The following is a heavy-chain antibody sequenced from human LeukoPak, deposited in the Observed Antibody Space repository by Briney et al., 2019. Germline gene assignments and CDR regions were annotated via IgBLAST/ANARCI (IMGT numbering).Heavy chain of an antibody. CDR3: ATATTGTPDY. CDR1: GFTFSNAW. D-gene: IGHD1-7*01. Sequence: GGSLRLSCAASGFTFSNAWMNWVRQAPGKGLEWVSSISSSSSYIYYADSVKGRFTISRDNAKNSLYLQMNSLRAEDTAVYYCATATTGTPDYWGQGTLVTVSS. V-gene: IGHV3-21*01. J-gene: IGHJ4*02. CDR2: ISSSSSYI.